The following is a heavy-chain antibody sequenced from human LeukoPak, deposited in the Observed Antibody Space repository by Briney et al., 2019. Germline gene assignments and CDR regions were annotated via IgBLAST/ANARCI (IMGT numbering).Heavy chain of an antibody. CDR3: AKALSDYDILTGYG. D-gene: IGHD3-9*01. J-gene: IGHJ4*02. Sequence: GGSLRLSCAASGFTFSSYAMSWVRQAPGKGLEWVSAISGSGGSTYYADSVKGRFTISRDNSKNTLYLQMNSLRAEDTAVYYCAKALSDYDILTGYGWGQGTLVTVSS. CDR1: GFTFSSYA. CDR2: ISGSGGST. V-gene: IGHV3-23*01.